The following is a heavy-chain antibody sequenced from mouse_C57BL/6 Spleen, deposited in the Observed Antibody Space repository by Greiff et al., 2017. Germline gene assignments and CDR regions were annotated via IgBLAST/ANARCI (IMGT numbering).Heavy chain of an antibody. CDR2: INYDGSST. CDR1: GFTFSDYY. Sequence: EVNVVESEGGLVQPGSSMKLSCTASGFTFSDYYMAWVRQVPEKGLEWVANINYDGSSTYYLDSLKSRFIISRDNAKNILYLQMSSLKSEDTATYYCARDNDYGGNYYAMDYWGQGTSVTVSS. CDR3: ARDNDYGGNYYAMDY. D-gene: IGHD2-4*01. V-gene: IGHV5-16*01. J-gene: IGHJ4*01.